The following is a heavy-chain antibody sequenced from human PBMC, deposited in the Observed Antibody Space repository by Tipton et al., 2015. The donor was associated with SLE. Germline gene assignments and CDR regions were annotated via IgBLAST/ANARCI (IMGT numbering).Heavy chain of an antibody. J-gene: IGHJ3*02. CDR3: ARQVLRIPYDAFDI. D-gene: IGHD3-10*01. V-gene: IGHV4-59*08. CDR2: IYYSGST. Sequence: LRLSCTVSGGSISSYYWSWIRQPPGKGLEWIGYIYYSGSTNYNPSLKSRVTISVDTSKNQFSLKLSSVTAADTAVYYCARQVLRIPYDAFDIWGQGTMVTVSS. CDR1: GGSISSYY.